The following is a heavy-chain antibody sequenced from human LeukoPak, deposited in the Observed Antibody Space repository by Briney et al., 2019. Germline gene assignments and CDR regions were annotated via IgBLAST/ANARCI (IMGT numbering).Heavy chain of an antibody. Sequence: GGSLRLSCAASGFTLSSYWMHWVRQAPGKGLVWVSRITSDGSDTTYADSVKGRFTMSRDNAKNTLYLQMNGLRAGDTAVYYCARDAKYTPDYWGQGTLVTVSS. D-gene: IGHD2-2*02. CDR3: ARDAKYTPDY. CDR1: GFTLSSYW. CDR2: ITSDGSDT. J-gene: IGHJ4*02. V-gene: IGHV3-74*01.